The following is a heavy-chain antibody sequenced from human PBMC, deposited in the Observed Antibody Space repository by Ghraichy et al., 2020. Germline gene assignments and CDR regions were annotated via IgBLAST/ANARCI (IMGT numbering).Heavy chain of an antibody. CDR1: GYTFTGYY. CDR3: ARVTGSYSESAEYFQH. V-gene: IGHV1-2*02. Sequence: ASVKVSCKPSGYTFTGYYMHWVRQAPGQGLEWMGWINPNSGDTNYAQKFQGRVTMTRDTSITTAYMELSRLRSDDTAVYYCARVTGSYSESAEYFQHWGQGTLVTVSS. J-gene: IGHJ1*01. D-gene: IGHD1-26*01. CDR2: INPNSGDT.